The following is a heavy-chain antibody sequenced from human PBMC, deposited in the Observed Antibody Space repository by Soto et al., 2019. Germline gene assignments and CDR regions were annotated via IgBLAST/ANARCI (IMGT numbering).Heavy chain of an antibody. V-gene: IGHV3-30-3*01. CDR2: ISYDGSNK. CDR1: GFTFSSYA. Sequence: QVQLLESGGGVVQPGRSLRLSCAASGFTFSSYAMHWVRQAPDKGLEWVAVISYDGSNKYYADSVKGRFTISRVNSKNAMYLQIDSLRAEDTAVYCCASDGNGLVATISYDYYYGMDVWGQGTTVTVSS. J-gene: IGHJ6*02. CDR3: ASDGNGLVATISYDYYYGMDV. D-gene: IGHD5-12*01.